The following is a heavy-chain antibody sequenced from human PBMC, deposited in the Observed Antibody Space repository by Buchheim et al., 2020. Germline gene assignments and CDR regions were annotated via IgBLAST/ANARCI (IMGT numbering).Heavy chain of an antibody. CDR3: ARGLIVVVPAAISTYYYYMDV. Sequence: QVQLQESGPGLVKPSETLSLTCTVSGGSISSYYWCWIRQPPGKGLGWIGFIYYSGSTNYNPSLKSRVPISVDTSKNQFSLKLSSVTAADTAVYYWARGLIVVVPAAISTYYYYMDVWGKGTT. D-gene: IGHD2-2*02. CDR2: IYYSGST. J-gene: IGHJ6*03. V-gene: IGHV4-59*01. CDR1: GGSISSYY.